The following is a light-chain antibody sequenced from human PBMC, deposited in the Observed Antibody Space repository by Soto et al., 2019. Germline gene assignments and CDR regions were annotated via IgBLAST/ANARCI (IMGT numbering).Light chain of an antibody. CDR1: QGISNY. V-gene: IGKV1-9*01. CDR3: QQYNSYS. J-gene: IGKJ1*01. CDR2: GAS. Sequence: DVQLTQSPSFLSASVGDRVIITCRASQGISNYLAWYQQKSGKAPNLLIYGASTLQSGVPSRFSGSGSGTEFTLTISSLQPEDFATYYCQQYNSYSFGQGTKVDIK.